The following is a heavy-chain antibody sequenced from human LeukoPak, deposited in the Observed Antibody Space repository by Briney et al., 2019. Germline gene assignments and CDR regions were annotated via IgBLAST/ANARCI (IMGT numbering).Heavy chain of an antibody. CDR1: GFTFSSYW. Sequence: GSLRLSCAASGFTFSSYWMSWVRQAPGKGLEWVANIKQDGSEKYYVDSVKGRFTISRDNAKNSLYLQMNSLRAEDTAVYYCARTNLGKTYYDFWSGYYGDDGVDYWGQGTLVTVSS. CDR3: ARTNLGKTYYDFWSGYYGDDGVDY. V-gene: IGHV3-7*03. J-gene: IGHJ4*02. CDR2: IKQDGSEK. D-gene: IGHD3-3*01.